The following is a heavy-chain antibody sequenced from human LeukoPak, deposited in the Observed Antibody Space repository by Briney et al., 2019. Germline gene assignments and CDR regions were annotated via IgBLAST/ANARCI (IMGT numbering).Heavy chain of an antibody. Sequence: PGGSLRLSCAASGFTVSSNYMSWVRQAPGKGLEGVSVIYSGGSTNYADSVKGRFTISRDNSKNTLYLQMNSLRAEDTAVYYSARWLQSLAYFDHWGQGTLVTVSS. J-gene: IGHJ4*02. D-gene: IGHD5-24*01. CDR3: ARWLQSLAYFDH. V-gene: IGHV3-53*01. CDR1: GFTVSSNY. CDR2: IYSGGST.